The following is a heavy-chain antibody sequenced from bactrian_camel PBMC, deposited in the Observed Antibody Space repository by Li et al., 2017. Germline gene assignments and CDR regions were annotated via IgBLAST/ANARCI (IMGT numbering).Heavy chain of an antibody. V-gene: IGHV3S1*01. CDR1: GYKYNDYC. D-gene: IGHD5*01. Sequence: HVQLVESGGGSVQVGGSLRLSCEASGYKYNDYCMGWLRQGPGKEREWVGHFDSDGASSIADPVKGRFTISRDNAKNTLYLQLNSLKTEDTAMYYCVNGASDVGYNYWGQGTQVTVS. CDR3: VNGASDVGYNY. CDR2: FDSDGAS. J-gene: IGHJ4*01.